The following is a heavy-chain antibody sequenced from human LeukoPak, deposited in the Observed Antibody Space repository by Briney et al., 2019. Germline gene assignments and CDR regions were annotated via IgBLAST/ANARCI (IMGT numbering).Heavy chain of an antibody. CDR1: GFTFGSDW. D-gene: IGHD7-27*01. CDR3: VRLLNWGTIDY. Sequence: GGSLRLSCAASGFTFGSDWMSWVRQAPGKGLEWVANIKHDGSEKYSVDSVKGRFTISRDNAKNSLYLQTNSLRAEDTAVYYCVRLLNWGTIDYWGQGTLVTVSS. J-gene: IGHJ4*02. V-gene: IGHV3-7*05. CDR2: IKHDGSEK.